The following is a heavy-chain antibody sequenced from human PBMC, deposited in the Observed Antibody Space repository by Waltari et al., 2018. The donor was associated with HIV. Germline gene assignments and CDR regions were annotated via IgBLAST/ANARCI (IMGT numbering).Heavy chain of an antibody. CDR3: AKDTDLTGFFYYYGLDV. J-gene: IGHJ6*02. CDR2: ISYDGSNK. CDR1: GSTFRSDG. D-gene: IGHD3-9*01. V-gene: IGHV3-30*18. Sequence: QVQLVESGGGVVKPGMSLRLSCAASGSTFRSDGMTWVRQASGKGLECVAVISYDGSNKYYADSVKGRFTISRDNSKNTLYLQMNSLRAEDTAVYYCAKDTDLTGFFYYYGLDVWGQGTTVTVSS.